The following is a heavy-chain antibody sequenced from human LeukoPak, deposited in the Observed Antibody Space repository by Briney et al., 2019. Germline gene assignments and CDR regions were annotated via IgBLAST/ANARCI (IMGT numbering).Heavy chain of an antibody. Sequence: QPGGSLRLSCTVSGFTFRSYWMHWVRQAPGKGLVWVSFINTNGNTTTYADFVEGRFTISRNNTKNTLYLQMNSLRAEDTAVYYCATSGAPFNYWGQGTLVTVSS. CDR3: ATSGAPFNY. CDR2: INTNGNTT. V-gene: IGHV3-74*01. D-gene: IGHD3-10*01. J-gene: IGHJ4*02. CDR1: GFTFRSYW.